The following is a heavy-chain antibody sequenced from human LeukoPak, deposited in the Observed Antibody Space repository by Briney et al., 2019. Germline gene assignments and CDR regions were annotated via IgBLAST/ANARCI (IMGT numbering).Heavy chain of an antibody. J-gene: IGHJ4*02. CDR1: GYTFTSYG. CDR3: AREGGQLTTDWNLDY. CDR2: ISAYNGNT. Sequence: GASVKVSCKASGYTFTSYGISWVRQAPGQGLEWMGWISAYNGNTNYAQKFQGRVTITTDESTSTAYMELSSLRSEDTAVYYCAREGGQLTTDWNLDYWGQGTLVTVSS. D-gene: IGHD1-1*01. V-gene: IGHV1-18*01.